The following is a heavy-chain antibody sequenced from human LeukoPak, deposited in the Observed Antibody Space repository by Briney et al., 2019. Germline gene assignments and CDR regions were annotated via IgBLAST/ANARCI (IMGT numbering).Heavy chain of an antibody. CDR3: ARDRFGDYYDSSGYILNWFDP. CDR2: INPSGGST. J-gene: IGHJ5*02. CDR1: GYTFTSYY. V-gene: IGHV1-46*01. D-gene: IGHD3-22*01. Sequence: ASVKVSCKASGYTFTSYYMHWVRQAPGQGLEWMGIINPSGGSTSYAQKFKGRVTMTRDMSTSTVYMELSSLRSEDTAVYYCARDRFGDYYDSSGYILNWFDPWGQGTLVTVSS.